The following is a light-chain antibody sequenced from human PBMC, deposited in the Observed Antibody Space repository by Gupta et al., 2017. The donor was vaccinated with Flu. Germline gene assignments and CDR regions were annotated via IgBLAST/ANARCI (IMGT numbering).Light chain of an antibody. CDR2: GAS. J-gene: IGKJ1*01. V-gene: IGKV3-20*01. CDR3: QDYGRSRT. Sequence: PTTLSVSPGERATLSCRASQSVSSSSIAWYQQKAGQAPRLLTYGASNRATGIPERFSGSGSGTDFTLTISRLEPEDVAVYCCQDYGRSRTFGQGTTVEIK. CDR1: QSVSSSS.